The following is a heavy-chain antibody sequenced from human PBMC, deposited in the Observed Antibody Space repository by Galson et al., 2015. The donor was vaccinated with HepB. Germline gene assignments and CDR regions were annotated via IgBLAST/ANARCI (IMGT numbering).Heavy chain of an antibody. V-gene: IGHV2-70*19. CDR2: VDWDDDK. CDR1: GFSLATSGMS. CDR3: ARIFDYYGMDA. Sequence: PALVKPTQTLTLTCTFSGFSLATSGMSVTWVRQPPGKALEWLALVDWDDDKLYNTSLKTRLTISRDTSRNQVVLTVTNVAPVDTGTYYCARIFDYYGMDAWGQGTTVTVSS. J-gene: IGHJ6*02.